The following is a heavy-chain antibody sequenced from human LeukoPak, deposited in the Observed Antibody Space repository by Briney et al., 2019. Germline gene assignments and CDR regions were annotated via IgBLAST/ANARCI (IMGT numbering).Heavy chain of an antibody. CDR3: ARESETNRRFYAP. J-gene: IGHJ5*02. CDR2: IYPGDSDA. V-gene: IGHV5-51*01. Sequence: GESLKISCTGSGYTFSNYWIGWVRQMPGKGLEWMGIIYPGDSDATYSPSFRGQVTFSVDESRTTVYLEWTSLKASDTAMYFCARESETNRRFYAPWGRGTLVTVSS. D-gene: IGHD1-14*01. CDR1: GYTFSNYW.